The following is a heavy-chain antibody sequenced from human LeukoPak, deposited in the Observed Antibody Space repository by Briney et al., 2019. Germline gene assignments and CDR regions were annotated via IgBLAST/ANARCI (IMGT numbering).Heavy chain of an antibody. Sequence: SETLSLTCTVSGGSMSSYYWSWIRQPPGKGLEWIGYIYYSGSTKYNPSLKSRVTISVDTSKNQFSLKLSSVTAADTAVYYCAREGSGLNWFDPWGQGILVTVSS. D-gene: IGHD3-22*01. CDR1: GGSMSSYY. J-gene: IGHJ5*02. V-gene: IGHV4-59*01. CDR2: IYYSGST. CDR3: AREGSGLNWFDP.